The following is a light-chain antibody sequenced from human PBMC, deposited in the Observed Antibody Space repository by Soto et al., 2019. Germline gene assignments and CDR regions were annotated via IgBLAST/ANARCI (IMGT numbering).Light chain of an antibody. CDR2: GAS. J-gene: IGKJ5*01. V-gene: IGKV3-15*01. CDR1: QSVSSN. Sequence: EIVRTQSPATLSVSPGEKATLSCRASQSVSSNLAWYQQKPGQAPRLLIYGASTRATGIPARFSGSESGTELTLTISSLQSEDFAVYFCQQYDDWPITFGQGTRLEIK. CDR3: QQYDDWPIT.